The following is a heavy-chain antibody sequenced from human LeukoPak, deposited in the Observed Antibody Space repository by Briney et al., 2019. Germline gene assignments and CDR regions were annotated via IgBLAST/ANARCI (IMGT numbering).Heavy chain of an antibody. CDR3: ARDRGHNWNYRGYYYYGMDV. CDR1: GFTFSSYS. J-gene: IGHJ6*02. CDR2: ISSSSSTI. Sequence: GGSLRLPCAASGFTFSSYSMNWVRQAPGKGLEWVSYISSSSSTIYYADSVKGRFTISRDNAKNSLYLQMNSLRAEDTAVYYCARDRGHNWNYRGYYYYGMDVWGQGTTVTVSS. V-gene: IGHV3-48*01. D-gene: IGHD1-7*01.